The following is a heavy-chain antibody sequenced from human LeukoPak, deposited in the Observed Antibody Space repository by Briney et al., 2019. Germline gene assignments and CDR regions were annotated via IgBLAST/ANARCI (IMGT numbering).Heavy chain of an antibody. CDR1: GGSISSSTYY. CDR3: ARSYDTNFDY. D-gene: IGHD3-3*01. J-gene: IGHJ4*02. CDR2: FYNSGST. V-gene: IGHV4-39*07. Sequence: SETLSLTCTVSGGSISSSTYYWDWIRQPPGKGLEWIGNFYNSGSTYYNPSLKSRVTISVDRSKNQFSLKLSSVAAADTAVYYCARSYDTNFDYWGQGTLVTVSS.